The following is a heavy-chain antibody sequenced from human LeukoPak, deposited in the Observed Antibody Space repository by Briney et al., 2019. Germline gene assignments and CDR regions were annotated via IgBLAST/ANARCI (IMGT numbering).Heavy chain of an antibody. Sequence: GGSLRLSCAASVFTLSSHWMNWVRQAPGKGLEWVADIKQDGSEKYYVGSVKGRFTISRDNAKNSMYLQMNSLRGEDTAVYYCARWEIRGSAHQLDYWGRGTLVTVSS. V-gene: IGHV3-7*01. CDR3: ARWEIRGSAHQLDY. D-gene: IGHD1-26*01. CDR2: IKQDGSEK. J-gene: IGHJ4*02. CDR1: VFTLSSHW.